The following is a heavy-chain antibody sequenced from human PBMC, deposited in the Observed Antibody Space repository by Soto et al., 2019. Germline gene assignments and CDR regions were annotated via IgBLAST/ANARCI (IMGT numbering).Heavy chain of an antibody. J-gene: IGHJ4*02. D-gene: IGHD6-6*01. Sequence: EVQLVESGGGLVQPGGSLRLSCAASGFTFSTSWMDWVRQAPGKGLVWVSRIKSDGISTTYADSVKGRFTISRDNAKDTLNLQMNSLRDEDTAVYCCTRHVDRSSSCWGQGTLVTASS. CDR2: IKSDGIST. CDR3: TRHVDRSSSC. CDR1: GFTFSTSW. V-gene: IGHV3-74*01.